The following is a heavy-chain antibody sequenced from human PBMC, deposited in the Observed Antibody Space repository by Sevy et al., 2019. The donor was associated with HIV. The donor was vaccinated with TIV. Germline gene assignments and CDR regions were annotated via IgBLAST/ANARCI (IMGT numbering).Heavy chain of an antibody. CDR2: ISSDGSST. Sequence: GGSLRLSCAASGFTFSSYWMHWVRHAPGKGLVWVSRISSDGSSTSYADSVRGRFTISRDIAKNTLYLQMNSLRAEDTALYYWARDGRAAGDFDYWGQGTLVTVSS. D-gene: IGHD6-13*01. CDR3: ARDGRAAGDFDY. J-gene: IGHJ4*02. V-gene: IGHV3-74*01. CDR1: GFTFSSYW.